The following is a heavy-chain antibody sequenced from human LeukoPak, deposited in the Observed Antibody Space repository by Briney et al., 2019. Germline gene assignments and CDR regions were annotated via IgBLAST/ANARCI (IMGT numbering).Heavy chain of an antibody. V-gene: IGHV4-34*01. CDR2: INHSGST. D-gene: IGHD2-2*01. CDR3: ARIPIVVVPAATRGVNYYYYYGMDV. CDR1: GGSFSGYY. J-gene: IGHJ6*02. Sequence: SETPSLTCAVYGGSFSGYYWSWIRQPPGKGLEWIGEINHSGSTNYNPSLKSRVTISVDTSKNQFSLKLSSVTAADTAVYYCARIPIVVVPAATRGVNYYYYYGMDVWGQGTTVTVSS.